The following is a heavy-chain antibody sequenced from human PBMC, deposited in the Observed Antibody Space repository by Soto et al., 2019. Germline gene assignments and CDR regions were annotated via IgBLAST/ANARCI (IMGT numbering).Heavy chain of an antibody. J-gene: IGHJ4*02. D-gene: IGHD3-16*02. CDR2: ISGSGDRT. CDR3: XXXXGGYPSTXPH. CDR1: GITISNYP. V-gene: IGHV3-23*01. Sequence: EVQLLESGGGLVQPGGSLRLSCAASGITISNYPMSWVRQAPGKGLDWVSGISGSGDRTYYADSAKGRFTISKDISRNSLSLQLDSLGVEDTXXXXXXXXXGGYPSTXPHWGQGTLVT.